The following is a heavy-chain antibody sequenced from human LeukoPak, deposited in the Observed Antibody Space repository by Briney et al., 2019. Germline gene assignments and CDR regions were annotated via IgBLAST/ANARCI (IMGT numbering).Heavy chain of an antibody. CDR2: INHSGST. J-gene: IGHJ4*02. D-gene: IGHD3-10*01. Sequence: PSETLSLTCAVYGGSLSGHYWSWIRQPPGKGLEWIGEINHSGSTNCNPSLKSRVTISIDTSKNQFSLKLTSVTAADTAVYYCARVGSGSFDYWGQGTLVTVSS. CDR3: ARVGSGSFDY. V-gene: IGHV4-34*01. CDR1: GGSLSGHY.